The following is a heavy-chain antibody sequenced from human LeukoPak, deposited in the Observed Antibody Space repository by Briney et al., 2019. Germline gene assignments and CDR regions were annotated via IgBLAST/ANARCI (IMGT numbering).Heavy chain of an antibody. V-gene: IGHV3-21*01. CDR1: GFTFSSYS. CDR2: ISSSSSYI. D-gene: IGHD2-15*01. Sequence: GGSLRLSCAASGFTFSSYSMNWVRQAPGKGLEWVSSISSSSSYIYYADSVKGRFTISRDNAKNSPYLQMNSLRAEDTAVYYCAREPYCSGGSCYSNWFDPWGQGTLVTVSS. J-gene: IGHJ5*02. CDR3: AREPYCSGGSCYSNWFDP.